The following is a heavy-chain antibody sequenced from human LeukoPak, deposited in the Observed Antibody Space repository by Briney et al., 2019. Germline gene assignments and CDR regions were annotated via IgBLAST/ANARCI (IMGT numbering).Heavy chain of an antibody. CDR3: AKMIVVVTAIHPPDDY. D-gene: IGHD2-21*02. V-gene: IGHV3-30*18. CDR1: GFTFSSYG. Sequence: PGGSLRLSCAASGFTFSSYGMHWVRQAPGKGLEWVAVISYDGSNKYYADSVKGRFTISRDNSKNTLYLQMNSLRAEDTAVYYCAKMIVVVTAIHPPDDYWGQGTLVTVSS. CDR2: ISYDGSNK. J-gene: IGHJ4*02.